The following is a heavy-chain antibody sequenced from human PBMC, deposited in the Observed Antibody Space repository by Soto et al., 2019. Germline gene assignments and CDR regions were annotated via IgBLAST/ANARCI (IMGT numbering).Heavy chain of an antibody. CDR1: GGTFSSYA. J-gene: IGHJ4*02. D-gene: IGHD3-16*01. CDR2: IIPIFGTA. CDR3: AGGGVGGVTRGWD. V-gene: IGHV1-69*01. Sequence: QVQLVQSGAEVKKPGSSVKVSCKASGGTFSSYAISWVRQAPGQGLEWMGGIIPIFGTANYAQKFQGRVTVTADLSPSKAYMGRSSLRSGDTAVYYCAGGGVGGVTRGWDWGQGTLVTVSS.